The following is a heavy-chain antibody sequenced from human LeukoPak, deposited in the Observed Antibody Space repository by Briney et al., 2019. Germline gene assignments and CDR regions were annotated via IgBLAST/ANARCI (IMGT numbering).Heavy chain of an antibody. D-gene: IGHD3-22*01. CDR1: GGTFSSYA. Sequence: AASVKVSCKASGGTFSSYAISWVRQAPGQGLEWMGGIIPIFGTANYAQKFQGRVTITTDESTSTAYMELSRLRSEDTAVYYCASLSTYYYDSSGYYGLDYWGQGTLVTVSS. CDR3: ASLSTYYYDSSGYYGLDY. J-gene: IGHJ4*02. V-gene: IGHV1-69*05. CDR2: IIPIFGTA.